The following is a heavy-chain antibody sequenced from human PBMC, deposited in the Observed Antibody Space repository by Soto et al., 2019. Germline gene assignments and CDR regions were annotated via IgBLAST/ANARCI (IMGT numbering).Heavy chain of an antibody. Sequence: TLSLTCTVSGGSISSYYWSWIRQPPGKGLEWIGYIYYSGSTNYNPSLKSRVTISVDTSKNQFSLKLSSVTAADTAVYYCARHDGSGTHDYWGQGTLVTVSS. V-gene: IGHV4-59*08. D-gene: IGHD3-10*01. J-gene: IGHJ4*02. CDR1: GGSISSYY. CDR3: ARHDGSGTHDY. CDR2: IYYSGST.